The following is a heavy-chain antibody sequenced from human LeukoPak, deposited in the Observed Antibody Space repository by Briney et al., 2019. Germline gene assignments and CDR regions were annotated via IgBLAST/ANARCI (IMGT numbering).Heavy chain of an antibody. CDR2: IIPIFGTA. CDR3: GAGDTAMNAFDI. J-gene: IGHJ3*02. Sequence: SVKVSCKASGYTFTGYYMHWVRQAPGQGLEWMGGIIPIFGTANYAQKFQGRVTITADESTSTAYMELSSLRSEDTAVYYCGAGDTAMNAFDIWGQGTMVTVSS. D-gene: IGHD5-18*01. CDR1: GYTFTGYY. V-gene: IGHV1-69*13.